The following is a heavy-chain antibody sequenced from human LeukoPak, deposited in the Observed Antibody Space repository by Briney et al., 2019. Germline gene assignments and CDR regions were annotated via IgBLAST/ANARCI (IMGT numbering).Heavy chain of an antibody. CDR3: ARGSPVGYSSSSGSLDY. CDR1: GGTFSSYA. D-gene: IGHD6-6*01. Sequence: ASVKVSCKASGGTFSSYAISWVRQAPGQGLEWMGGIIPIFGTANYAQKFQGRVTITADESTSTAYMELSSLRSEDTAVYYCARGSPVGYSSSSGSLDYWGQGTLVTVSS. J-gene: IGHJ4*02. CDR2: IIPIFGTA. V-gene: IGHV1-69*13.